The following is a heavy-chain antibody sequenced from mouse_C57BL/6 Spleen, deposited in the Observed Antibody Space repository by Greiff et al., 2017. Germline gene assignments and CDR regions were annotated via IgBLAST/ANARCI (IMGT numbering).Heavy chain of an antibody. CDR1: GYTFTSYW. D-gene: IGHD2-2*01. V-gene: IGHV1-74*01. J-gene: IGHJ4*01. CDR3: ASMVTSYYAMDC. CDR2: IHPSDSDT. Sequence: QVQLQQPGAELVKPGASVKVSCKASGYTFTSYWMHWVKQRPGQGLEWIGRIHPSDSDTNYNQKFKGKATLTVDKSSSTAYMQLSRLTSEDSAVYYCASMVTSYYAMDCWGQGASVTVSS.